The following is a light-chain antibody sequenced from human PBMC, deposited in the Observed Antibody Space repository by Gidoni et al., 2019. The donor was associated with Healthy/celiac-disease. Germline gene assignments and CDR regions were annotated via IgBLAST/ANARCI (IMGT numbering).Light chain of an antibody. CDR1: QSVSSSY. CDR2: GAS. V-gene: IGKV3-20*01. CDR3: QQYGSSPRT. Sequence: EIVLTQSTGTLSLSQGERATLSCRVSQSVSSSYLAGYQQKPGQAPRLLIYGASSRATGIPDRFSGSGSGTDFTLTISRLEPEDFAVYYCQQYGSSPRTFGQGTKVEIK. J-gene: IGKJ1*01.